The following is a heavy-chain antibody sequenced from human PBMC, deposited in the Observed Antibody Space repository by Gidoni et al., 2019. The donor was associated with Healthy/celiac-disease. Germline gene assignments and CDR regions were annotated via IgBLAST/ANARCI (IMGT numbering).Heavy chain of an antibody. CDR2: IKKDGSEK. J-gene: IGHJ4*02. CDR3: ARESRTGDWSY. V-gene: IGHV3-7*01. CDR1: GFTFSSYR. D-gene: IGHD7-27*01. Sequence: EVQLVESGGGLVQPGGSLRLSCAASGFTFSSYRRSWVRQAPGKGLEWVDNIKKDGSEKYYVDSVKGRFTISRENAKNSLYLQMNSLRAEDTAVYYCARESRTGDWSYWGQGTLVTVSS.